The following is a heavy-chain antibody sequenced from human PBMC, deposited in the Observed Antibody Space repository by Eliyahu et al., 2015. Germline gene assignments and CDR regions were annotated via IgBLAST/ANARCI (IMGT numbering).Heavy chain of an antibody. CDR1: GFIFDXYA. Sequence: EVRLVXSGGGLVQPGRSLXLXCTASGFIFDXYAMHWVRQVPGKGLEWVSGITWNSNSLDYADSVKGRFTISRDNAKSSLYLQMNSLRAEDTAFYYCAKDDNDGILESTFDYWGQGTLVTVSS. J-gene: IGHJ4*02. D-gene: IGHD1-14*01. CDR3: AKDDNDGILESTFDY. V-gene: IGHV3-9*01. CDR2: ITWNSNSL.